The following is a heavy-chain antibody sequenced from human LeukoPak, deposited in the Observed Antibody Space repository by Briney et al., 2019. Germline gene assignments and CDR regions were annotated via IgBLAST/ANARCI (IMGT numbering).Heavy chain of an antibody. CDR3: ARAGQFPYAFDM. J-gene: IGHJ3*02. Sequence: GGSLRLSCAASGFTFSSYAMSWVRQAPGKGLEWVSVIYSGGSTYYADSVKGRFTISRDNSKNTLYLQMNSLRAEDTAVYYCARAGQFPYAFDMWGQGTMVTVSS. CDR2: IYSGGST. D-gene: IGHD6-19*01. V-gene: IGHV3-66*01. CDR1: GFTFSSYA.